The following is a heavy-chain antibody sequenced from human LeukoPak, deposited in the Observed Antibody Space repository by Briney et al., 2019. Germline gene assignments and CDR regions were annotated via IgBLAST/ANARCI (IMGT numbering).Heavy chain of an antibody. CDR3: ARAPGYYDSSGYLPHYFDY. CDR2: INHRGST. Sequence: PSETLSLTCAVYGGSFSGYYWSWIRQPPGKGLEWIGEINHRGSTNYNPSLKSRVTISVDTSKNQFPLKLSSVTAADTAVYYCARAPGYYDSSGYLPHYFDYWGQGTLVTVSS. CDR1: GGSFSGYY. V-gene: IGHV4-34*01. J-gene: IGHJ4*02. D-gene: IGHD3-22*01.